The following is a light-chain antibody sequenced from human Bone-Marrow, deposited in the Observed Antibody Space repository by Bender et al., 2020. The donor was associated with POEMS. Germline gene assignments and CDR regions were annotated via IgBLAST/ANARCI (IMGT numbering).Light chain of an antibody. J-gene: IGLJ3*02. CDR1: SSKLESFL. V-gene: IGLV1-44*01. Sequence: SLLTKPPSASGPPGQRVTIPFSEASSKLESFLLTCYQRCPERAPKLVIFNNSQRPSGVPDRFSGSNSGTSASLAISGLLSDDEADFYCATWDDSLNGWVFGGGTKLTVL. CDR2: NNS. CDR3: ATWDDSLNGWV.